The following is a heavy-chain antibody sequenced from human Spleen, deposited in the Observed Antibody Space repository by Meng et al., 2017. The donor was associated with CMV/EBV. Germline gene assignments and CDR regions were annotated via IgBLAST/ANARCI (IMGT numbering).Heavy chain of an antibody. CDR2: IKSKVHGGTI. CDR1: GFTFTHPW. Sequence: CSASGFTFTHPWVSWVRQAPGKGLEWISRIKSKVHGGTIDYAAPVKGRFTISRDDSKNMFYLQMKNLKTEDTAVYYCATGGLGLDYWGQGTLVTVSS. CDR3: ATGGLGLDY. J-gene: IGHJ4*02. D-gene: IGHD3/OR15-3a*01. V-gene: IGHV3-15*01.